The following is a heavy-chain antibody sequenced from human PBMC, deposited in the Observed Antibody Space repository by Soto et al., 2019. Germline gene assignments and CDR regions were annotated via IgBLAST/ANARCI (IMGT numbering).Heavy chain of an antibody. CDR2: MNPNSGNT. J-gene: IGHJ4*02. D-gene: IGHD4-17*01. V-gene: IGHV1-8*01. Sequence: ASVKVSCKASGYTFTSYDINWVRQATGQGLEWMGWMNPNSGNTDYAQKFRGRVTMTRDTSIRTAYMELSGLTSEDTAVYYCARRNCDYGRLDYWGLGTLVTVSS. CDR1: GYTFTSYD. CDR3: ARRNCDYGRLDY.